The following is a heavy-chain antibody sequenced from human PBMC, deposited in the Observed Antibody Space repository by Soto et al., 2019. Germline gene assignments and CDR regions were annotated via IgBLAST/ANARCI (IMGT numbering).Heavy chain of an antibody. CDR1: GGSISSGGYY. Sequence: QVQLQESGPALVKPSQTLSLTYTVSGGSISSGGYYWSWIRQHPGKGLEWIGYIYYIGSTYYNPSLKSRVTISVDTSKNQFSLKLSSVTAADTAVYYCARDLRFRGFYGMDVWGQGTTVTVSS. CDR2: IYYIGST. D-gene: IGHD3-10*01. J-gene: IGHJ6*02. CDR3: ARDLRFRGFYGMDV. V-gene: IGHV4-31*03.